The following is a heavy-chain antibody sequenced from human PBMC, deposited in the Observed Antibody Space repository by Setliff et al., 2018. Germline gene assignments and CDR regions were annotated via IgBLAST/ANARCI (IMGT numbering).Heavy chain of an antibody. CDR2: IYHSGST. V-gene: IGHV4-38-2*02. D-gene: IGHD4-17*01. CDR1: GYSISSGYY. CDR3: ARGRRYDYGWDFDY. J-gene: IGHJ4*02. Sequence: SETLSLTCSVSGYSISSGYYWGWIRQPPEKGLEWIGSIYHSGSTYYNPSLKSRVTISVDTSKNQFSLKLTSVNAADTAVYYCARGRRYDYGWDFDYWGQGTLVTVSS.